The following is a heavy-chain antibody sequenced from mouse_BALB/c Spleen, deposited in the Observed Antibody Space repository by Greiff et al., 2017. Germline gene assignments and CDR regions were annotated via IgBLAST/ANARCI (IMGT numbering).Heavy chain of an antibody. CDR1: GFSLTSYG. D-gene: IGHD2-2*01. V-gene: IGHV2-9*02. CDR2: IWAGGST. J-gene: IGHJ3*01. Sequence: QVQLQQSGPGLVAPSQSLSITCTVSGFSLTSYGVHWVRQPPGKGLEWLGVIWAGGSTNYNSALMSRLSISKDNSKSQVFLKMNSLQTDDTAMYYCARDGSRLPRFAYWGQGTLVTVSA. CDR3: ARDGSRLPRFAY.